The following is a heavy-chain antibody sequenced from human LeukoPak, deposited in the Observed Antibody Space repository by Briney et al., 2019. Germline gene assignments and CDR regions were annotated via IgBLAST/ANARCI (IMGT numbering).Heavy chain of an antibody. CDR1: GGSISSINYY. CDR3: ARGVSDFHY. J-gene: IGHJ4*02. Sequence: SQTLSLTCTVSGGSISSINYYWSWIRQPAGKGLEWVGRIHTSGNTDYNPSLRSRVTISVDTSKNQFSLRLSSVTAADTAVYYCARGVSDFHYWGQGTLVTVSS. CDR2: IHTSGNT. V-gene: IGHV4-61*02. D-gene: IGHD6-19*01.